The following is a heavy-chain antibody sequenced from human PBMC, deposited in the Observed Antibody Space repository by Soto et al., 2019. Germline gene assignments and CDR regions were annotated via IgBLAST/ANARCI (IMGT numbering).Heavy chain of an antibody. V-gene: IGHV1-8*01. J-gene: IGHJ4*02. CDR3: ARRPHCSGGICYYGLDN. CDR1: GYTFTNSD. CDR2: MNPDSGHA. Sequence: ASVKVSCTASGYTFTNSDINWVRQSPGQGLEWMGWMNPDSGHASYAQKFQGRVTVTTGTSKSTVYMEMRSLGSEDTAVYYCARRPHCSGGICYYGLDNWGQGTLVTVSS. D-gene: IGHD2-15*01.